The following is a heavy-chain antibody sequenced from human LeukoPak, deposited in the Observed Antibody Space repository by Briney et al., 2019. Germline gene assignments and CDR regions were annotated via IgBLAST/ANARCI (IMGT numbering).Heavy chain of an antibody. Sequence: PSETLSLTCSVSGGSISSSSYYWGWIRQPPGKGLEWIGNIYYSGSTYFHPSLKSRVTISVDTSKNQFSLNVTSVTAADTAVYYCASRTLAVADYYFDYWGQGTLVTVSS. J-gene: IGHJ4*02. CDR2: IYYSGST. CDR1: GGSISSSSYY. CDR3: ASRTLAVADYYFDY. V-gene: IGHV4-39*01. D-gene: IGHD6-19*01.